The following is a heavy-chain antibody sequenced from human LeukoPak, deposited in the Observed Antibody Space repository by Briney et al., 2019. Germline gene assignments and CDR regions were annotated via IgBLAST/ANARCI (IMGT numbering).Heavy chain of an antibody. CDR3: ARYGGNMFDY. CDR2: IYYSGST. J-gene: IGHJ4*02. D-gene: IGHD4-23*01. Sequence: ETLSLTCTVSGGSISSYYWSWIRQPPGKGLEWIGYIYYSGSTNYNPSLKSRVTISVDTSKNQFSLKLSSVTAADTAVYYCARYGGNMFDYWGQGTLVTVSS. CDR1: GGSISSYY. V-gene: IGHV4-59*08.